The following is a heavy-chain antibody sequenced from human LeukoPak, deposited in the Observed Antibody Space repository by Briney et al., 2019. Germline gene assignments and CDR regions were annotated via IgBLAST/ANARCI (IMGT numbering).Heavy chain of an antibody. V-gene: IGHV1-69*05. CDR3: ACRKAAFGIRDPHFDH. D-gene: IGHD3-3*01. J-gene: IGHJ4*02. CDR2: IIPIFGSA. Sequence: SVKVSCKASGGTFSSYAISWVRQAPGQGLEWMGGIIPIFGSANYAQKFQGRLTINTDESTSTAYMELSSLRSEDTALYYCACRKAAFGIRDPHFDHWGQGTLVTVSS. CDR1: GGTFSSYA.